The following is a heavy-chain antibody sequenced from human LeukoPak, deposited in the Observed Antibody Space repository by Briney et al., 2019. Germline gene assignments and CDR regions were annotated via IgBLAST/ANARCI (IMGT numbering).Heavy chain of an antibody. D-gene: IGHD2-8*01. CDR3: AREIYCTNGVCHDAFDI. Sequence: GGSLRLSCAASGFTLSSYAMNWVRQAPGKGLEWVSAISGNGNAYYADSVKGRFTISRDNAKNSLYLQMNSLRAEDTAVYYCAREIYCTNGVCHDAFDIWGQGTMVTVSS. J-gene: IGHJ3*02. CDR1: GFTLSSYA. V-gene: IGHV3-21*01. CDR2: ISGNGNA.